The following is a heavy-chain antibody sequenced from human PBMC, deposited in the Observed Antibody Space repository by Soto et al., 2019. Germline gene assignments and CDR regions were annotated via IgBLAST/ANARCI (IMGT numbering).Heavy chain of an antibody. CDR3: ARASPVICGGDPCYRLDSSFDS. CDR2: IIPLFGTP. J-gene: IGHJ5*01. CDR1: GATFSTTG. V-gene: IGHV1-69*01. Sequence: QVQLVQSGAEVRKPGSSLRVSCKSSGATFSTTGISWVRQAPGQGLEWMGGIIPLFGTPKYARKFQGRVSLRAEESTNTVYMELNSLRPDDAAVYYCARASPVICGGDPCYRLDSSFDSWGQGSLVIVSS. D-gene: IGHD2-21*02.